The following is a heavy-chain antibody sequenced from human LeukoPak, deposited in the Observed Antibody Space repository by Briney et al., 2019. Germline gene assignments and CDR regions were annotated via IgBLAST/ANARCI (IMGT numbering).Heavy chain of an antibody. J-gene: IGHJ4*02. V-gene: IGHV3-48*01. CDR2: ISSGSSTI. Sequence: GGSLRLSCAVSGFTFSKAWMNWVRQAPGKGLEWVSYISSGSSTIHYADSVKGRFTISRDNAKNPLYLQMNSLRAEDTAVYYCARIMTTVTTVEYWGQGTLVTVSS. CDR1: GFTFSKAW. D-gene: IGHD4-17*01. CDR3: ARIMTTVTTVEY.